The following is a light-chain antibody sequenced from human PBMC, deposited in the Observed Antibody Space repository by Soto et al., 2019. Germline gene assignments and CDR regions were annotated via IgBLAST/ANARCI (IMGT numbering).Light chain of an antibody. Sequence: QSVLTQSPSASASLGASVKLTCTLSSGHSSYAIAWHQQQPEKGPRYLMKLNSDGSHSKGDGIPDRFSGSSSGAERYLTISRLQSEDEADYYCQTWGTGIRVFGGGPKLTVL. CDR1: SGHSSYA. CDR2: LNSDGSH. V-gene: IGLV4-69*01. J-gene: IGLJ3*02. CDR3: QTWGTGIRV.